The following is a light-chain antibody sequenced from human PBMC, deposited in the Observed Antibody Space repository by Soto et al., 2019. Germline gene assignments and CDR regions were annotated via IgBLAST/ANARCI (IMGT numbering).Light chain of an antibody. CDR1: QSISIW. Sequence: DIQMTQSPSTLSASVGDRVTITCRASQSISIWLAWYQQKPGKAPNLLIYQASRLQSGVPSRFSGSGSGTELTLTISSLQPDDFATYYCQQYNNHLVTFGGGTKVEIE. CDR2: QAS. CDR3: QQYNNHLVT. J-gene: IGKJ4*01. V-gene: IGKV1-5*03.